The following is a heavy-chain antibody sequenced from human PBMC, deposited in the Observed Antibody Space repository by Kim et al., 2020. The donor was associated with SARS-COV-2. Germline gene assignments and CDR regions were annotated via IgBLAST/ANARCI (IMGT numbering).Heavy chain of an antibody. CDR3: ATFPLGGNSNLVDY. CDR1: GGSISSYY. J-gene: IGHJ4*02. D-gene: IGHD2-21*02. CDR2: IYYSGST. Sequence: SETLSLTCTVSGGSISSYYWSWIRQPPGKRLEWIGYIYYSGSTNYNPSLKSRVTISVDTSKNQFSLKLSSVTAADTAVYYCATFPLGGNSNLVDYWGQGTLVTVSS. V-gene: IGHV4-59*01.